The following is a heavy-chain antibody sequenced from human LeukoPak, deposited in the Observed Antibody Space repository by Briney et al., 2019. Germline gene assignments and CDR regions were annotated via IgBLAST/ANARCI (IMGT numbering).Heavy chain of an antibody. Sequence: SETLSLTCTVSGGSISSYYWSWIRQPPGKGLEWVGFIFYSGSTNYNPSLKSRVTISVDTSKNQFSLKLSSVTAADTAVYYCARPLYDLVRGVFSDAFDIWGQGTMVTVSS. CDR1: GGSISSYY. CDR2: IFYSGST. CDR3: ARPLYDLVRGVFSDAFDI. V-gene: IGHV4-59*01. D-gene: IGHD3-10*01. J-gene: IGHJ3*02.